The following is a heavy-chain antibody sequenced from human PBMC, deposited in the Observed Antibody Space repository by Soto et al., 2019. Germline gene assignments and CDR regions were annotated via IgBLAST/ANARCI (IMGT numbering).Heavy chain of an antibody. D-gene: IGHD3-10*01. CDR2: IIPIFGTE. Sequence: VNVPRKASEGAFSSYAMNRVRQAPGQGLEWMGGIIPIFGTENYVQKFKGRVKITADKSTSKAYMELSSLRSEDTAVYYCARNGGSNHYGPTFDYWGQGTLVTVSS. CDR3: ARNGGSNHYGPTFDY. V-gene: IGHV1-69*06. CDR1: EGAFSSYA. J-gene: IGHJ4*02.